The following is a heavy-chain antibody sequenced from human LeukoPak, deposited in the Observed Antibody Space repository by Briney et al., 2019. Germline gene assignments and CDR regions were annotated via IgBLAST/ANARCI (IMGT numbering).Heavy chain of an antibody. CDR1: GGSIRSYY. Sequence: SETLSLTCTVSGGSIRSYYWSWIRQPPGKGLEWIGYIYYSGSTNYNPSLKSRVSISVDTSKNQLSLKLSSVTAADTAVYYCARDSSGWPLDAFDIWGQGTMVTVSS. D-gene: IGHD6-19*01. V-gene: IGHV4-59*01. CDR3: ARDSSGWPLDAFDI. J-gene: IGHJ3*02. CDR2: IYYSGST.